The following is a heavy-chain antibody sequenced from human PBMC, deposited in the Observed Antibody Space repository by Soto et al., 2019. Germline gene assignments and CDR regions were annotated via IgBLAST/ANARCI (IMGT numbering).Heavy chain of an antibody. V-gene: IGHV1-8*01. D-gene: IGHD1-1*01. CDR2: MNPNSGNT. CDR1: GYTFTSYD. Sequence: ASVKVSCKASGYTFTSYDINWVRQATGQGLEWMGWMNPNSGNTGYAQKFQGRVTMTRNTSISTAYMELSSLRSEDTAVYYCARGSVQLEPFDYWGQGTLVTVSS. CDR3: ARGSVQLEPFDY. J-gene: IGHJ4*02.